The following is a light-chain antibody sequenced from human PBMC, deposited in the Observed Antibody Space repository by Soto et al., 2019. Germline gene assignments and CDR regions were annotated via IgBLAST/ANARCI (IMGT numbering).Light chain of an antibody. Sequence: EIVLTQSPDPLSLSRGERATLSCRASQSVSSSYLAWYQQKPGQAPRLLIYGASSRATGIPDRFSGSGSGTDFTLTISRLEPEDFAVYYCQQYGSLITFGQGTRLEIK. V-gene: IGKV3-20*01. CDR1: QSVSSSY. J-gene: IGKJ5*01. CDR3: QQYGSLIT. CDR2: GAS.